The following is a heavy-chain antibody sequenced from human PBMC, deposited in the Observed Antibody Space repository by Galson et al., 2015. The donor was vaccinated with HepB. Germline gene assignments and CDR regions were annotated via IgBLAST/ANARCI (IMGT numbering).Heavy chain of an antibody. CDR1: GFTFSSYA. V-gene: IGHV3-30-3*01. D-gene: IGHD4/OR15-4a*01. Sequence: SLRLSCAASGFTFSSYAINWVRQAPGKGLEWVAAITYDGSNKDYADSVKGRFTISRDNSKNMLYLQMNSLRAEDTAVYYCARDSAPGPFPNYYIDYWGQGTLVTVSS. CDR3: ARDSAPGPFPNYYIDY. CDR2: ITYDGSNK. J-gene: IGHJ4*02.